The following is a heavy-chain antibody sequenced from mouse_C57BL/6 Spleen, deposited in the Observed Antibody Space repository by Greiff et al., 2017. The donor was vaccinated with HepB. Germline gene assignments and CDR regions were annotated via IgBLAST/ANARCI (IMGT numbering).Heavy chain of an antibody. J-gene: IGHJ3*01. CDR2: ISGGGGNT. CDR1: GFTFSSYT. Sequence: EVKVVESGGGLVKPGGSLKLSCAASGFTFSSYTMSWVRQTPEKSLEWVATISGGGGNTYYPDSVKGRFNISRDNAKNTLYLQMSSVRSEDTSLYYCARHRAYWGQGALVTVSA. CDR3: ARHRAY. V-gene: IGHV5-9*01.